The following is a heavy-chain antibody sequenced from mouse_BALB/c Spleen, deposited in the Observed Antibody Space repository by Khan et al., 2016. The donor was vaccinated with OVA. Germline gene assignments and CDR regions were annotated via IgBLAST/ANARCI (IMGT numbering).Heavy chain of an antibody. CDR2: ISNLAYSI. J-gene: IGHJ3*01. Sequence: EVELVESGGGLVQPGGSRKLSCAASGFTFSDYGMAWVRQAPGKGPEWVAFISNLAYSIYYADTVTGRFTISRENAKNTLYLEMSSLRSEDTAMYYCARLYYGSSWDYRGQGTLVTVSA. CDR1: GFTFSDYG. V-gene: IGHV5-15*02. D-gene: IGHD1-1*01. CDR3: ARLYYGSSWDY.